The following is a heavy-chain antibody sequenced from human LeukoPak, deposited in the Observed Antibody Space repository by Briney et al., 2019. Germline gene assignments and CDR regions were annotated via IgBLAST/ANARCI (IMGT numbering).Heavy chain of an antibody. Sequence: PGGSLRLSCAASGFIFRSYWMNWVRQAPGNGLEWVANIKQDGSEKNYVDSVKGRFTISRDNAKNSLYLQMNSLRAEDTAVYYCAREAVVRGVIMYNWFDPWGQGTLVTVSS. CDR1: GFIFRSYW. V-gene: IGHV3-7*03. CDR2: IKQDGSEK. CDR3: AREAVVRGVIMYNWFDP. J-gene: IGHJ5*02. D-gene: IGHD3-10*01.